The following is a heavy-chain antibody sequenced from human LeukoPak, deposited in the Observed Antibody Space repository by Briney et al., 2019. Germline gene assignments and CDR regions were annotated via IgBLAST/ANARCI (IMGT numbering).Heavy chain of an antibody. CDR1: GYTFSICA. CDR3: AIHPSDSSGYFSY. D-gene: IGHD3-22*01. CDR2: IDTKTGNP. V-gene: IGHV7-4-1*02. Sequence: ASVTVSCKASGYTFSICAINWVRQAPGQGLEYMGWIDTKTGNPTYAQGFTGRFVFSLDTSVSTAYLQISSLKAEDTAVYYCAIHPSDSSGYFSYWGQGALVTVSS. J-gene: IGHJ4*02.